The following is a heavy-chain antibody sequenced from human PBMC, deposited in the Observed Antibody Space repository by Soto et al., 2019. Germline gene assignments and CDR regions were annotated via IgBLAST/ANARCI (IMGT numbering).Heavy chain of an antibody. CDR2: MSPYNGNT. D-gene: IGHD6-13*01. J-gene: IGHJ5*02. Sequence: ASVKVSCKASGYTFTSYDINWVRQATGQGLEWMGWMSPYNGNTSYAQKLQGRVTMTTDTSTSTAYMELRSLRSDDTAVYYCARLSSSWYSSNWFDPWGQGTLVTVSS. CDR1: GYTFTSYD. CDR3: ARLSSSWYSSNWFDP. V-gene: IGHV1-18*01.